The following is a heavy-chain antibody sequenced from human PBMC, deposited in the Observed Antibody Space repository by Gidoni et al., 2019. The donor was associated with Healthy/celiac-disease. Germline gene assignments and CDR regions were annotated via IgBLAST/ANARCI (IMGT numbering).Heavy chain of an antibody. J-gene: IGHJ5*02. CDR2: ISGSGGST. CDR3: ARDSSRWFDP. V-gene: IGHV3-23*01. CDR1: GFTFRSYA. Sequence: EVQLLESGGGLVQPGGSLRLSCAASGFTFRSYAMSWVRPAPGKGLEWVSAISGSGGSTYYADSVKGRFTISRDNSKNTLYLQMNSLRAEDTAVYYCARDSSRWFDPWGQGTLVTVSS.